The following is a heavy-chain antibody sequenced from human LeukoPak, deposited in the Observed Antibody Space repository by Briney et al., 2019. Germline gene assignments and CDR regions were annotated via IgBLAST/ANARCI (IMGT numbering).Heavy chain of an antibody. Sequence: PGGSLRLSCAASGFTFSNYEMNWVRQAPGKGLEWVSFISKSGSNIYYADSVRGRFIISRDNAKNSLYLQMNSLRAGDTAVYYCARTIEMATISYFDYWGQGTLVTVSS. J-gene: IGHJ4*02. V-gene: IGHV3-48*03. CDR1: GFTFSNYE. D-gene: IGHD5-24*01. CDR2: ISKSGSNI. CDR3: ARTIEMATISYFDY.